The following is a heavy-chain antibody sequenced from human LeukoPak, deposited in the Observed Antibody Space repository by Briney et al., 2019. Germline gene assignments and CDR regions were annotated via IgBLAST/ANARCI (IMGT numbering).Heavy chain of an antibody. V-gene: IGHV4-38-2*02. CDR3: ARDTARGGYGDDYFDS. Sequence: SETLSLTCTVSGYSIRSNYYWGWIRQPPGKGLEWIGSIHHSGRSYYNPSLKSRVTISVDTSNNHFSLKVTSVTAAETALYYCARDTARGGYGDDYFDSWGQGTLVTVSS. J-gene: IGHJ4*02. CDR2: IHHSGRS. D-gene: IGHD4-17*01. CDR1: GYSIRSNYY.